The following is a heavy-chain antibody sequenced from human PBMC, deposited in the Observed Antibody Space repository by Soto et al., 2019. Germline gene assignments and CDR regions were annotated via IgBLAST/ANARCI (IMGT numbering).Heavy chain of an antibody. CDR1: GFTVSSNY. V-gene: IGHV3-66*01. J-gene: IGHJ4*02. CDR3: ASRI. CDR2: IYIGGST. D-gene: IGHD2-15*01. Sequence: EVQLVESGGGLVQPGGSLRLSCAASGFTVSSNYMTWARQAPGKGLEWVSVIYIGGSTYYADYVKGRFTISRDNSKNTVYLQMNSLRAEDTAVYYCASRIWGQGTLVTVSS.